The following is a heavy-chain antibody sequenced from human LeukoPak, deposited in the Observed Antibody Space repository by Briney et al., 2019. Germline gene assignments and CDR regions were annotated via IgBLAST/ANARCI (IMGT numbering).Heavy chain of an antibody. D-gene: IGHD3-10*01. J-gene: IGHJ4*02. V-gene: IGHV4-59*08. Sequence: SETLSLTCTVSGGSISSYYWSWIRQPPGKGLEWIGYIYYSGSTNYNPSLKSRVTISVDTSKNQFSLKLSSVTAADTAVYYCARTSQVVRGVIVDWGRGTLVTVSS. CDR2: IYYSGST. CDR1: GGSISSYY. CDR3: ARTSQVVRGVIVD.